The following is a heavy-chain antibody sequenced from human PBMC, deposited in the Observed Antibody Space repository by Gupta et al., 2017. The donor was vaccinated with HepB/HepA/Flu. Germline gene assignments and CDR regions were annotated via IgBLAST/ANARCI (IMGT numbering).Heavy chain of an antibody. Sequence: QVQLVQSGAEVNKPGASVKVSCKASGYTFTGYYMHWVRQAPGQGLEWMGWINPNSGGTNYAQKFQGRVTMTRDTSISTAYMELSRLRSDDTAVYYCARAGQSTIFELMGYYYMDVWGKGTTVTVSS. D-gene: IGHD3-3*01. CDR3: ARAGQSTIFELMGYYYMDV. J-gene: IGHJ6*03. V-gene: IGHV1-2*02. CDR2: INPNSGGT. CDR1: GYTFTGYY.